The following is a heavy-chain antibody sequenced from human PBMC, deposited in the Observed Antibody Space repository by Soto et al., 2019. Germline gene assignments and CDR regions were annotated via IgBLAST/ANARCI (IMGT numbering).Heavy chain of an antibody. D-gene: IGHD6-19*01. Sequence: SETLSATWAVSGGSIGSSSYCWGWIRKPPGKGLEWIGSIYYSGSTYYTPSLQSRVAISVDTSKNQFSLKLNSVTAADTAVYYCARRTVNIRTFYSGLKTHCFDYWGQGTLVTV. CDR3: ARRTVNIRTFYSGLKTHCFDY. CDR2: IYYSGST. V-gene: IGHV4-39*01. J-gene: IGHJ4*02. CDR1: GGSIGSSSYC.